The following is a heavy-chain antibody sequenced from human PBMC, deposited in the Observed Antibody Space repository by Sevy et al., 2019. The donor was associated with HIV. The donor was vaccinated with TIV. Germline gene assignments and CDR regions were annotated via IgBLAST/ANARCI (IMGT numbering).Heavy chain of an antibody. J-gene: IGHJ6*02. CDR3: AKDINRGCDGLNCYPYYYYFYGLDA. Sequence: ASVKVSCKASGGTFSSYAISWVRQAPGQGLEWMGGIIPIFGTANYAQKFQGRVTITADESTSTAYMELSSLRPEDTALYYCAKDINRGCDGLNCYPYYYYFYGLDAWGQGTTVTVSS. V-gene: IGHV1-69*13. CDR2: IIPIFGTA. CDR1: GGTFSSYA. D-gene: IGHD2-21*01.